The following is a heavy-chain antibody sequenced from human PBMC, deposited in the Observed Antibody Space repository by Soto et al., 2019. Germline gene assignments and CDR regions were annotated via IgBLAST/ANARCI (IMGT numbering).Heavy chain of an antibody. CDR1: GFTFSSYW. V-gene: IGHV3-74*01. Sequence: GGSLRLSCAASGFTFSSYWMHWVRQAPGKGLVWVSRINSDGSSTSYADSVKGRFTISRDNAKNTLYLQMNSLRAEDTAVYYCARGRIAAALDYWGQGTLVTVSS. CDR3: ARGRIAAALDY. CDR2: INSDGSST. J-gene: IGHJ4*02. D-gene: IGHD6-13*01.